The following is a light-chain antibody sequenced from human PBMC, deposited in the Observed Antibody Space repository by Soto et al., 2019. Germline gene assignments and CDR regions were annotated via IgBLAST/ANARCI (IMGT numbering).Light chain of an antibody. CDR3: QQYNSYSYT. V-gene: IGKV1-5*03. CDR2: KAS. J-gene: IGKJ2*01. CDR1: QSISSW. Sequence: DIQMTQSPSTLSASVGDRVTITCRASQSISSWLAWYQQKPGKAPKLLIYKASSLESGVTSRFSGCGSGTEFTLTISSLQPDDFATYYCQQYNSYSYTFGQGTKLEIK.